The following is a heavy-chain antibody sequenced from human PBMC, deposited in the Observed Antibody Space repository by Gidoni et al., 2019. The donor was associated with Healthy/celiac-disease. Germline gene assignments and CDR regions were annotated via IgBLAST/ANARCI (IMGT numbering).Heavy chain of an antibody. CDR1: GGSIGSGSYY. D-gene: IGHD3-16*02. CDR3: ARGADYFWGSYRWDPDY. J-gene: IGHJ4*02. CDR2: IDTSGST. V-gene: IGHV4-61*02. Sequence: QLHLHESGSGLVKPSQPLSLTCTVPGGSIGSGSYYWGWIRQPAGKGLEWIGRIDTSGSTNYNPSHKSRVTISVDTSKNQFSLKLSSVTAADTAVYYCARGADYFWGSYRWDPDYWGQGTLVTVSS.